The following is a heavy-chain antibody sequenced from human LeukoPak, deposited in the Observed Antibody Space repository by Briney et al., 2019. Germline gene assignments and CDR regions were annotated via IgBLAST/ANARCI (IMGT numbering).Heavy chain of an antibody. D-gene: IGHD3-10*01. V-gene: IGHV4-34*01. Sequence: PSETLSLTCAVYGGSFSGYYWSWIRQPPGKGLEWIGEINHSGSTNYNPSLKSRVTISVDTSKNQFSLKLSSVTAADTAVYYCARQTWFGDFDYWGQGTLVTVSS. CDR1: GGSFSGYY. CDR3: ARQTWFGDFDY. J-gene: IGHJ4*02. CDR2: INHSGST.